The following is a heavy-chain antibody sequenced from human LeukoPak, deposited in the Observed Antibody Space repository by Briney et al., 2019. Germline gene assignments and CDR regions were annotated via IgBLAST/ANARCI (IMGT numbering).Heavy chain of an antibody. J-gene: IGHJ4*02. CDR2: IYYSGST. V-gene: IGHV4-59*01. CDR1: GGSISSYY. Sequence: SETLSLTRTVSGGSISSYYWSWIRQPPGEGLEWIGYIYYSGSTNYNPSLKSRVTISVDTSKNQFSLKLSSVTAADTAVYYCARGKWELALDFDYWGQGTLVTVSS. D-gene: IGHD1-26*01. CDR3: ARGKWELALDFDY.